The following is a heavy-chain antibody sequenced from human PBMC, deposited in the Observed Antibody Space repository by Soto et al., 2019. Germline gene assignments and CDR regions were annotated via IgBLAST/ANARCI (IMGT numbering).Heavy chain of an antibody. CDR2: ISAYNANA. CDR3: ARENSYVDY. CDR1: GYTCRNFG. V-gene: IGHV1-18*01. J-gene: IGHJ4*02. Sequence: QIQLLQSGAEVKKPGASVKVTCKASGYTCRNFGISWVRQAPGQGLEWMGWISAYNANANYAQKLLVRLTMTADTSKSTAYMQLRSLRADDTAVYYCARENSYVDYWGQGALVTVSS.